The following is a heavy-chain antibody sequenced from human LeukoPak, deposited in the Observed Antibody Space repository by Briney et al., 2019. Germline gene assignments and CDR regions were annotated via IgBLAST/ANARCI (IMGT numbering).Heavy chain of an antibody. D-gene: IGHD2-21*02. CDR1: GNNFTSYW. CDR3: ARCGGDYYNWFDP. Sequence: GESLKISCKGSGNNFTSYWIGWVRQMPGKGLEWMGIIYPGDSDTRYSPSFQGQVTISVDKSISTAYLQWSSLKASDTAIYYCARCGGDYYNWFDPWGQGTLVTVSS. J-gene: IGHJ5*02. V-gene: IGHV5-51*01. CDR2: IYPGDSDT.